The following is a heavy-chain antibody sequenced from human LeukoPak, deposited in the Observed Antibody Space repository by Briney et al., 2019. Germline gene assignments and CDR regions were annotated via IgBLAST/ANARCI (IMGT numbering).Heavy chain of an antibody. J-gene: IGHJ5*02. D-gene: IGHD1-1*01. Sequence: PGGSLRLSCAASGFTFSNYDMYWVRQAPGKGLEWVSGVGSRGDKTYYADSVKGRFTISRDNSKNTLYLEMNSLRDEDTAVYYCTKRGVTISFFDPWGRGTLVTVSS. CDR3: TKRGVTISFFDP. CDR1: GFTFSNYD. CDR2: VGSRGDKT. V-gene: IGHV3-23*01.